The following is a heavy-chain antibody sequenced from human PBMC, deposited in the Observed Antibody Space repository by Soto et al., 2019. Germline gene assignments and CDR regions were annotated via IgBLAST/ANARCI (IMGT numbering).Heavy chain of an antibody. D-gene: IGHD7-27*01. CDR1: GYSFTSYW. V-gene: IGHV5-51*01. J-gene: IGHJ3*02. Sequence: PGESLKISCKGSGYSFTSYWIVWVRQMPGKGLECMGIIYPRDSDTRFSPSFQGQVTISADKSISTAYLPWSSLKASDTARYVCAGVWGPRLKPTHQTKRGAFDIWGQGTMVTVSS. CDR3: AGVWGPRLKPTHQTKRGAFDI. CDR2: IYPRDSDT.